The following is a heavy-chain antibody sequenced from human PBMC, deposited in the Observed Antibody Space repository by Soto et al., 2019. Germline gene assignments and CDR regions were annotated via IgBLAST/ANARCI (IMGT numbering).Heavy chain of an antibody. V-gene: IGHV1-18*01. CDR1: GYTFTSYG. D-gene: IGHD2-15*01. CDR2: ISGFNGNT. J-gene: IGHJ5*02. CDR3: ARGYCSGGSGYTGWFDP. Sequence: QVQLVQSGAEVKKPGASVRVSCKASGYTFTSYGISWVRQASGQGLEWMGWISGFNGNTNYAQKVQGRITKTKETSTSKANMELRSLRSDDTVVYYCARGYCSGGSGYTGWFDPWGQGTLVTVSS.